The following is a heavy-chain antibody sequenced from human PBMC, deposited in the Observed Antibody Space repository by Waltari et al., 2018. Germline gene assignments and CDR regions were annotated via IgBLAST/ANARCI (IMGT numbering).Heavy chain of an antibody. CDR2: ISYNARNI. J-gene: IGHJ6*02. CDR1: ECTFSSYD. V-gene: IGHV3-30*04. Sequence: QVQLVESGGGVVQPGRSVRLSCAASECTFSSYDMHWVRQAPGKGLEWVAVISYNARNIYYVDSVKGRFTISRDNSKKTLFLQMNSLRDEDTAIYYCARDYCDRTNCHGMDVWGQGTAVTVSS. CDR3: ARDYCDRTNCHGMDV. D-gene: IGHD2-2*01.